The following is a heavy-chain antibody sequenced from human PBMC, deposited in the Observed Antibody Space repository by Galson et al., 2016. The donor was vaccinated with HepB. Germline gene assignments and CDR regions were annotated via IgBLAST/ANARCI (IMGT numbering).Heavy chain of an antibody. CDR2: ISSDGSKT. D-gene: IGHD3-10*01. V-gene: IGHV3-74*01. CDR3: HVWFGESRDGLDV. CDR1: GFTSSSYW. J-gene: IGHJ6*02. Sequence: SLRLSCAASGFTSSSYWMHWARKAPGKGLVWVSRISSDGSKTTYADSVKGRFTISRDNAKNTLSLQMNSLRVEETAVYYCHVWFGESRDGLDVWGQGTTVTVSS.